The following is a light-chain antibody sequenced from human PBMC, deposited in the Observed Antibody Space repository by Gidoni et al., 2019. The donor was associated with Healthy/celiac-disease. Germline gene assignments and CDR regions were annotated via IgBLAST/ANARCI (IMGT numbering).Light chain of an antibody. CDR1: SSDVGGYNY. Sequence: SALTLPASVSGSPGQSITLPCTGTSSDVGGYNYVSWYQQHPGKAPKLMIYEVSNRPSGVSNRFSGSKSGNTASLTISGLQAEDEADYYCSSYTSSSTVVFGGGTKLTVL. CDR2: EVS. J-gene: IGLJ2*01. V-gene: IGLV2-14*01. CDR3: SSYTSSSTVV.